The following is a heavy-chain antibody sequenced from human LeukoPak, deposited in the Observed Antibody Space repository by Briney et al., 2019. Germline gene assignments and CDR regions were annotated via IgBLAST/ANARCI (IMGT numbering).Heavy chain of an antibody. J-gene: IGHJ5*02. V-gene: IGHV4-34*01. Sequence: SETLSLTCAVYGGSFSGYYWSWIRQPPGKGLEWIGEINHGGSTSYNPSLKSRVTISVDTSKNHFSLRLSSVTAADTAVYYCARDRGATGYKRFLHWFDPWGQGTLVTVSS. CDR3: ARDRGATGYKRFLHWFDP. CDR1: GGSFSGYY. CDR2: INHGGST. D-gene: IGHD1-26*01.